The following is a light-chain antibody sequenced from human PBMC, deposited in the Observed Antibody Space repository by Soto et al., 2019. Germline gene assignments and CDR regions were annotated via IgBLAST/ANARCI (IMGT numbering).Light chain of an antibody. V-gene: IGLV2-14*01. CDR1: SSDVGSYNY. CDR2: DVS. J-gene: IGLJ1*01. Sequence: LTQPASVSGSPGQSITISCTGTSSDVGSYNYVSWYQQDPGKAPKLVFYDVSNRPSGVSDRFSVSKSGNTSSLTISNLQAEDEAAYYCSSYTNSGTYVFGTGTKVTV. CDR3: SSYTNSGTYV.